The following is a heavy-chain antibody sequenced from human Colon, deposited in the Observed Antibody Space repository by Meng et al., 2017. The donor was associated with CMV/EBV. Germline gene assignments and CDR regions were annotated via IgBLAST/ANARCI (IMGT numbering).Heavy chain of an antibody. CDR3: ARDRDFWRGQHGEFEH. D-gene: IGHD3-3*01. CDR1: FTFRSYA. Sequence: FTFRSYAMSWVRQAPGKRLEWVSGIGWNGNTKGYADSVRGRFIISRDDAQNSLYLNMSSLTVDDTALYYCARDRDFWRGQHGEFEHWGQGTLVTVSS. V-gene: IGHV3-20*03. CDR2: IGWNGNTK. J-gene: IGHJ4*02.